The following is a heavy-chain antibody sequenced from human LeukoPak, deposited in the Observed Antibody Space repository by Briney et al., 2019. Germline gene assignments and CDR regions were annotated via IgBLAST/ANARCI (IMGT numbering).Heavy chain of an antibody. D-gene: IGHD2-15*01. Sequence: SETLSLTCAVYGGSFSGYYWSWIRQPPGKGLEWIGEINHSGSTNYNPSLKSRVTISVDTSKNQFSLKLSSVTAADTAVYYCAREGYCSGGSCYRTDWFDPWGQGTLVTVSS. V-gene: IGHV4-34*01. CDR3: AREGYCSGGSCYRTDWFDP. CDR2: INHSGST. J-gene: IGHJ5*02. CDR1: GGSFSGYY.